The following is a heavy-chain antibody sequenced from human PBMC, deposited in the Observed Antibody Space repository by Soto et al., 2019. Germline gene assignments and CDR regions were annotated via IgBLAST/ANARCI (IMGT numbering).Heavy chain of an antibody. J-gene: IGHJ5*02. D-gene: IGHD3-22*01. CDR2: IYYSGST. Sequence: PSETLSLTCTVSGGSISSGDYYWSWIRQPPGKGLEWIGYIYYSGSTYYNPSLKSRVTISVDTSKNQFSLKLSSVTAADTAVYYCARVDYYDSSGYYNWFDPWGQGTLVTVSS. V-gene: IGHV4-30-4*01. CDR3: ARVDYYDSSGYYNWFDP. CDR1: GGSISSGDYY.